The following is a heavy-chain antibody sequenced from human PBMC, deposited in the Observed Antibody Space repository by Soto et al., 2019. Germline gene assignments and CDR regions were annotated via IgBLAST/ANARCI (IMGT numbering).Heavy chain of an antibody. V-gene: IGHV1-69*13. CDR3: ARETIVVVPAAMEPIPSGMDV. Sequence: SVKVCCKASGGTFSSYAISWVRQAPGQGLEWMGGIIPIFGTANYAQKFQGRVTITADESTSTAYMELSSLRSEDTAVYYCARETIVVVPAAMEPIPSGMDVWGQGTTVTVSS. CDR1: GGTFSSYA. CDR2: IIPIFGTA. J-gene: IGHJ6*02. D-gene: IGHD2-2*01.